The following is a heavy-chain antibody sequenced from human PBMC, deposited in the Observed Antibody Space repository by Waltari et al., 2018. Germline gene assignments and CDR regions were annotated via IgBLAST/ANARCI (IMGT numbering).Heavy chain of an antibody. CDR2: INEDGSEK. CDR3: ARDSTRRFDY. Sequence: EVQLVESGGGLVQPGGSLGLSCAASGFRFGSYWMTWVRQAPGKGLEWVASINEDGSEKQYVDSVKGRFTISRDNAKNSLYLQMNSLRADDTAVYYCARDSTRRFDYWGQGTLVTVSS. J-gene: IGHJ4*02. D-gene: IGHD6-6*01. CDR1: GFRFGSYW. V-gene: IGHV3-7*01.